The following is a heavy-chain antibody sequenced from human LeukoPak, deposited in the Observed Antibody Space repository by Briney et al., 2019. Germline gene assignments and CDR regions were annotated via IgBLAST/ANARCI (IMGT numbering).Heavy chain of an antibody. Sequence: SLRLSCAASGFTFDDYAMHWVRQAPGKGLEWVSGISWNSGSIGYADSVKGRFTISRDNAKNSLYLQMNSLRAEDTALYYCAKTRYYADAFDIWGQGTMVTVSS. J-gene: IGHJ3*02. V-gene: IGHV3-9*01. CDR3: AKTRYYADAFDI. CDR1: GFTFDDYA. CDR2: ISWNSGSI. D-gene: IGHD3-10*01.